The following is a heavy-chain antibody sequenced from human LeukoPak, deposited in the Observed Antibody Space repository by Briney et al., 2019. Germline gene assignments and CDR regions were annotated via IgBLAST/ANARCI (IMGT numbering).Heavy chain of an antibody. J-gene: IGHJ6*02. Sequence: ASVKVSCKASGGTFSSYAISWVRQAPGQGLEWMGWISTYNDNTNYAQKLQGRVTMTTDTSTSTAYMELRSLRSDDTAVYYCARATYSSSWFSDYYYGMDVWGQGTTVTVSS. CDR1: GGTFSSYA. CDR2: ISTYNDNT. CDR3: ARATYSSSWFSDYYYGMDV. V-gene: IGHV1-18*01. D-gene: IGHD6-13*01.